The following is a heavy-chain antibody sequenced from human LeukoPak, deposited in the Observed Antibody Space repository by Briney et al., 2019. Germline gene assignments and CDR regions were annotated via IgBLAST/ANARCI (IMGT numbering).Heavy chain of an antibody. CDR1: GCTFSSYW. Sequence: GGSLRLSCAASGCTFSSYWMHWGRQAQGKGLKWLSRINSDESSTTYADSVKCRFTNSRDNAKNTLYLQMNSLRAEDTAVYYCARVKGELNFDYWGQGTLVTVSS. D-gene: IGHD1-26*01. CDR3: ARVKGELNFDY. CDR2: INSDESST. J-gene: IGHJ4*02. V-gene: IGHV3-74*01.